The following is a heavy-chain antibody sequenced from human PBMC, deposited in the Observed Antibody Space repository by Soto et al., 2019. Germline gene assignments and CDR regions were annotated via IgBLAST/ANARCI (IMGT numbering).Heavy chain of an antibody. D-gene: IGHD3-16*01. Sequence: QLQLQESGPGLVKPSETLSLTCTVSGGSISSSNYYWGWIRQPPGKGLEGIGSIDYSGSTSYNSSLKSRVTISGETSKNQFSLRLSSVTAADTAVYYCASPTLGAFDIWGQGTMVTVSS. V-gene: IGHV4-39*01. CDR1: GGSISSSNYY. CDR3: ASPTLGAFDI. J-gene: IGHJ3*02. CDR2: IDYSGST.